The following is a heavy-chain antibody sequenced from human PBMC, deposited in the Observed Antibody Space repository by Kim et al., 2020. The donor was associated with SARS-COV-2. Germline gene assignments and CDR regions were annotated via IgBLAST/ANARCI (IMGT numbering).Heavy chain of an antibody. CDR1: GGTFSSYA. J-gene: IGHJ4*02. CDR3: ARARVTGGPRGYFDY. Sequence: SVKVSCKASGGTFSSYAISWVRQAPGQGLEWMGGIIPIFGTANYAQKFQGRVTITADESTSTAYMELSSLRSEDTAVYYCARARVTGGPRGYFDYWGQGTLVTVSS. CDR2: IIPIFGTA. V-gene: IGHV1-69*13. D-gene: IGHD2-8*02.